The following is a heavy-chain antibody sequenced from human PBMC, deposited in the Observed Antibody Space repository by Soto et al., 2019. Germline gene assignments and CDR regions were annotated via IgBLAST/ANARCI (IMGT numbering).Heavy chain of an antibody. CDR1: GFTFNSYW. CDR2: IKQDGSEK. D-gene: IGHD2-15*01. J-gene: IGHJ6*02. CDR3: ARFGGHQKAWYHYNLDV. V-gene: IGHV3-7*03. Sequence: GGSLRLSCAASGFTFNSYWMTWVRQAPGKGLEWVANIKQDGSEKYYVDSVKGRFTISRDNAKTSLYLQMISLRAEDTAVYYCARFGGHQKAWYHYNLDVWGQGTTVTVYS.